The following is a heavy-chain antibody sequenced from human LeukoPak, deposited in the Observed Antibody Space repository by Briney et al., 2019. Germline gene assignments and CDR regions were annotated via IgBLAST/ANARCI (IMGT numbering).Heavy chain of an antibody. CDR3: ARAIYCSGGSCYPNWFDP. V-gene: IGHV2-26*01. D-gene: IGHD2-15*01. CDR2: IFSNDEK. Sequence: ESGPVLVKPTETLTLTCTVSGFSLSNARMGVGWIRQPPGKALEWLAHIFSNDEKSYSTSLKSRLTISKDTSKSQVVLTMTNMDPVDTATYYCARAIYCSGGSCYPNWFDPWGQGTLVTVSS. J-gene: IGHJ5*02. CDR1: GFSLSNARMG.